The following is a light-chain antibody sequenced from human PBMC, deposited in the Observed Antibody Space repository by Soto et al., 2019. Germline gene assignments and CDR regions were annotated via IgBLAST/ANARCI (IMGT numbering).Light chain of an antibody. J-gene: IGLJ2*01. CDR2: YDS. Sequence: SYELPQPTSVSVAPGKTARITCGGNNIGSKSVHWYQQKPGQAPVLVIYYDSDRPSGIPERFSGSNSGNTATLTISRVEAGDEADYYCQVWDSSSDHPDVVFGGGTKLTVL. V-gene: IGLV3-21*04. CDR3: QVWDSSSDHPDVV. CDR1: NIGSKS.